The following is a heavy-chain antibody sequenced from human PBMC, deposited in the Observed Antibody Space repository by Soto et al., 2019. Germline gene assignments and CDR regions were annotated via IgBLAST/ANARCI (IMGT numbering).Heavy chain of an antibody. D-gene: IGHD6-6*01. J-gene: IGHJ3*02. CDR1: GFAFSSHP. CDR2: ISNSGSLT. V-gene: IGHV3-23*01. Sequence: GGSLRLSCAASGFAFSSHPMSWVRQAPEQGIEWVAGISNSGSLTYNADSVRGRFTISRDNSKNTLYLQMNSLRAEDTAVYYCARRTFGSSRSFDIWGQGTMVTVSS. CDR3: ARRTFGSSRSFDI.